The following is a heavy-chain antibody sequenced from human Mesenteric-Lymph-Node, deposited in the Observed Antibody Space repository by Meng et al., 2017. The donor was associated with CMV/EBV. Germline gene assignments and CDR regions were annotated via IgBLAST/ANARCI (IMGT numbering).Heavy chain of an antibody. CDR1: GFTFSSHG. V-gene: IGHV3-30*02. J-gene: IGHJ6*02. Sequence: GESLKISCAASGFTFSSHGMHWVRQAPGKGLEWVAFIRFDGNNKYYADSVKGRFTISRDNSKNTLFLQMNSLRDGDTAVYYCAGAYYFFGTDVWGQGTTVTVSS. CDR3: AGAYYFFGTDV. CDR2: IRFDGNNK.